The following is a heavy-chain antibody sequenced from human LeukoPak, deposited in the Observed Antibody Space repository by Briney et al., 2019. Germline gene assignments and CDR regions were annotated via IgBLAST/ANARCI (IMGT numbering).Heavy chain of an antibody. D-gene: IGHD3-9*01. CDR3: AKDMVYDILTGYYDY. Sequence: GGSLRLSCAASGFTFDDYAMHWVRQAPGKGLEWVSGISWNSGSIGYADSVKGRFTISRDNAKNSLYLQMNSLRAEDTALCYCAKDMVYDILTGYYDYWGQGTLVTVSS. CDR2: ISWNSGSI. J-gene: IGHJ4*02. V-gene: IGHV3-9*01. CDR1: GFTFDDYA.